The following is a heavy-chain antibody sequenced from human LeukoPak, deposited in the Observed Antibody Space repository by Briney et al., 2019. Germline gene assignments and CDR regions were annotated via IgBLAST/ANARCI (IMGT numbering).Heavy chain of an antibody. J-gene: IGHJ4*02. V-gene: IGHV1-46*01. D-gene: IGHD5-24*01. CDR3: ARDQVLRRRDGYISPFGY. CDR2: INPSGGST. CDR1: GYTFTSYY. Sequence: GASVKVSRKASGYTFTSYYMHWVRQAPGQGLEWMGIINPSGGSTSYAQKFQGRVTMTRDTSTSTVYMELSSLRSEDTAVYYCARDQVLRRRDGYISPFGYWGQGTLVTVSS.